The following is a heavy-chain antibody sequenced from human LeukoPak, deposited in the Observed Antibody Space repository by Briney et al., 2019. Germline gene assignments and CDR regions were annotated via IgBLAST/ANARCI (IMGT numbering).Heavy chain of an antibody. Sequence: GGSLRLSCSASGFTFSSYAMHWVRQAPGKGLEYVSAISSNGGSTYYADSVKGGFTISRDNSKNTLYLQMSSLRAEDTAVYYCVKDYVSRYFDWLPRGYSYAAYFDYWGQGTLVTVSS. CDR3: VKDYVSRYFDWLPRGYSYAAYFDY. D-gene: IGHD3-9*01. CDR2: ISSNGGST. V-gene: IGHV3-64D*06. CDR1: GFTFSSYA. J-gene: IGHJ4*02.